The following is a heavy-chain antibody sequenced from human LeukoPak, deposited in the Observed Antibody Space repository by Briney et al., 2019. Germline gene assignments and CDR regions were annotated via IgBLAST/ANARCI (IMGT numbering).Heavy chain of an antibody. D-gene: IGHD6-13*01. CDR1: GGSISSYY. J-gene: IGHJ6*02. CDR2: IYYSGST. CDR3: ARGTLEYSSSWYNYYYGMDV. Sequence: PSETLSLTCTVSGGSISSYYWSWIRQPPGKGLEWIGYIYYSGSTNYNPSLKSRVTISVDTSKNQFSLKLSSVTAADTAVYYCARGTLEYSSSWYNYYYGMDVWGQGTTVTVSS. V-gene: IGHV4-59*01.